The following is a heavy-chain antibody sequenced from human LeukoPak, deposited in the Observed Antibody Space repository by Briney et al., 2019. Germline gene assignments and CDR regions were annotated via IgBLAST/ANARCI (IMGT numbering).Heavy chain of an antibody. CDR1: GFTFSNYA. Sequence: GTSLRLSCAASGFTFSNYAMNWVCQAPGKGLEWVAIISYHGRSVDYADSVKGRFTMSRDNSKNTLSLQMNSLRAEDTAVYYCAKDRGYCSGGNCYNQYGMDVWGQGTTVTVS. CDR3: AKDRGYCSGGNCYNQYGMDV. D-gene: IGHD2-15*01. CDR2: ISYHGRSV. J-gene: IGHJ6*02. V-gene: IGHV3-30-3*02.